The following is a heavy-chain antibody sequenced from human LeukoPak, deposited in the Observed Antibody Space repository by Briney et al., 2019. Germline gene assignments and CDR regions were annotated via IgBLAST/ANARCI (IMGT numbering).Heavy chain of an antibody. V-gene: IGHV3-66*01. J-gene: IGHJ1*01. CDR2: IYSGGST. CDR1: GFTFSDYY. D-gene: IGHD6-13*01. Sequence: GGSLRLSCAASGFTFSDYYMSWVRQAPGKGLEWVSVIYSGGSTYYADSVKGRFTISRDNSKNTLYLQMNSLRAEDTAVYYCARDLIAAAGRGYFQHWGQGTLVTVSS. CDR3: ARDLIAAAGRGYFQH.